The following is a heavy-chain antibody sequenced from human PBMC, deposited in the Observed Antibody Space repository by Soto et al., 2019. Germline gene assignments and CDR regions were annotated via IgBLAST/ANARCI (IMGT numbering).Heavy chain of an antibody. CDR3: AKDRIYSLQYGMDV. Sequence: GGSLRLSCAASGFTFSSYGMHWVRQAPGKGLEWVAVISHDGSNKYYADSVKGRFTISRDNSKNTLYLQMNSLRAEDTAVYYCAKDRIYSLQYGMDVWGQGTTVTVSS. J-gene: IGHJ6*02. D-gene: IGHD2-21*01. CDR1: GFTFSSYG. V-gene: IGHV3-30*18. CDR2: ISHDGSNK.